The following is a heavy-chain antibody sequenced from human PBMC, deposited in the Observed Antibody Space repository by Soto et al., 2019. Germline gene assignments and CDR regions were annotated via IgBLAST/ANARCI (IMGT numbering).Heavy chain of an antibody. CDR1: GGSISSGGYY. J-gene: IGHJ4*02. CDR3: ARVGYYGSGSYSSADY. V-gene: IGHV4-31*03. CDR2: IYYSGST. Sequence: PSETLSLTCTVSGGSISSGGYYWSWIRQHPGKGLEWIGYIYYSGSTYYNPSLKSRVTISVDTSKNQFSLKLSSVTAADTAVYYCARVGYYGSGSYSSADYWGQGTLVTVSS. D-gene: IGHD3-10*01.